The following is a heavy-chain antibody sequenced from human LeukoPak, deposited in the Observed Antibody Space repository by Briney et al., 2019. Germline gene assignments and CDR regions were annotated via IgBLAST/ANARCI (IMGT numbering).Heavy chain of an antibody. D-gene: IGHD3-22*01. J-gene: IGHJ4*02. CDR1: GGTFSSYA. V-gene: IGHV1-69*06. Sequence: ASVKVSCKASGGTFSSYAISWVRQAPGQGREWMGGIIPIFGTANYAQKFQGRVTITADKSTSTAYMELSSLRSEDTAVYYCARGGDYYDSSGSQPPGPEEPFDYWGQGTLVTVSS. CDR3: ARGGDYYDSSGSQPPGPEEPFDY. CDR2: IIPIFGTA.